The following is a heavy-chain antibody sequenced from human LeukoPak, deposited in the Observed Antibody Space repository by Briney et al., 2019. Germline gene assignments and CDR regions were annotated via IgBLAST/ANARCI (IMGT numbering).Heavy chain of an antibody. Sequence: SETLSLTCAVYGGSFRGYYWMWVRQSPGKGLEWIGEINHSGGSNYSPSLKSRVTISIDTSRSQFSLKLTSVTAADTAVYYCVMGQWEPKGTYRGQGTLVTISS. CDR3: VMGQWEPKGTY. V-gene: IGHV4-34*01. J-gene: IGHJ4*02. CDR1: GGSFRGYY. CDR2: INHSGGS. D-gene: IGHD1-26*01.